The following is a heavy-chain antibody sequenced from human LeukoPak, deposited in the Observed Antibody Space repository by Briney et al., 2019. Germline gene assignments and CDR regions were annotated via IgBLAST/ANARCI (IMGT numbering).Heavy chain of an antibody. CDR3: ARAASSLTGYYNWFDP. V-gene: IGHV3-21*01. CDR2: ISSSSSYI. J-gene: IGHJ5*02. Sequence: GGSLRLSCAASGFTFSSYSMNWVRQAPGKGLEWVSSISSSSSYIYYADSVKGRFTISRDNAKNSLYLQMNSLRAEDTAVYYCARAASSLTGYYNWFDPWGQGTLVTVSS. D-gene: IGHD3-9*01. CDR1: GFTFSSYS.